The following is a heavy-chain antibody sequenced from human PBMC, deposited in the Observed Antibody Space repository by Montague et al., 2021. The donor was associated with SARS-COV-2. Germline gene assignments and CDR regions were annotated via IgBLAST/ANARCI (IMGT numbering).Heavy chain of an antibody. V-gene: IGHV2-70*11. D-gene: IGHD3-9*01. CDR2: XDWGDDK. CDR3: ARGYYDILTGYLDAFDI. J-gene: IGHJ3*02. CDR1: GFSLSTSGMC. Sequence: PALVKPTQTLTLTCTFSGFSLSTSGMCVSWIRQPPGKALEWLARXDWGDDKYYSTSLKTRLTISRDTSKNQVVLTMINMDPVDTATYYCARGYYDILTGYLDAFDIWGQGTMVTVSS.